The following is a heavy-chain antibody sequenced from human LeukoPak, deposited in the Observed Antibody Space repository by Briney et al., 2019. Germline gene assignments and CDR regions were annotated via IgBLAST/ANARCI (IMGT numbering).Heavy chain of an antibody. CDR2: ISDSGDTT. CDR3: AKEDRYGTYRYNLFDY. V-gene: IGHV3-23*01. D-gene: IGHD3-16*02. Sequence: GGSLRLSCAASGFTFSRSWMSWVRQAPGKGLEWVSGISDSGDTTYYADSVKGRFTIFRDNSKNTLYLQMNSLRAEDTAVYYCAKEDRYGTYRYNLFDYWGQGTLVTVSS. J-gene: IGHJ4*02. CDR1: GFTFSRSW.